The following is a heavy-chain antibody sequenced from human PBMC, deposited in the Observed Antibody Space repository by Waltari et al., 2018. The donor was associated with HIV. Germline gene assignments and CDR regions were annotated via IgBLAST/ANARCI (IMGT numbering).Heavy chain of an antibody. CDR2: ISAYNGHT. D-gene: IGHD3-3*01. CDR1: GYSFTSHG. Sequence: QVQLVQSGAEVKKPGASVEFSCQASGYSFTSHGISWVRQAPGQGLEWMGWISAYNGHTNYAQKLQGRVTMTTDTSTSTAYMDLRSLRSDDTAFYYCARALWSGYYTPYYFDYWGQGTLVTVSS. V-gene: IGHV1-18*01. CDR3: ARALWSGYYTPYYFDY. J-gene: IGHJ4*02.